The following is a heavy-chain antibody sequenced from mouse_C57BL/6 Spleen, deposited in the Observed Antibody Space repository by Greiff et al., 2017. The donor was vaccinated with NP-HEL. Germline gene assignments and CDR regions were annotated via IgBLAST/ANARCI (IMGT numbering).Heavy chain of an antibody. CDR1: GYTFTDYY. CDR3: ARPIYYDYSAWFAY. J-gene: IGHJ3*01. CDR2: INPNNGGT. V-gene: IGHV1-22*01. Sequence: EVQLQQSGPELVKPGASVKMSCKASGYTFTDYYMHWVKQSHGKGLEWIGYINPNNGGTSYNQKFKGKATLTVNKSSSTAYMELRSLTSEDSAVYYCARPIYYDYSAWFAYWGQGTLVTVSA. D-gene: IGHD2-4*01.